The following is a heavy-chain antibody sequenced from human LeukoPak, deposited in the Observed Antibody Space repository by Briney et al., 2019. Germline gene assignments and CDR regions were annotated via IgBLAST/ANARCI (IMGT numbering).Heavy chain of an antibody. CDR3: ARDEYYYGSGSYFFDY. J-gene: IGHJ4*02. D-gene: IGHD3-10*01. CDR2: IYTSGST. Sequence: SETLSLTCTVSGSSISSYYWSWIRQPAGKGLEWIGRIYTSGSTNYNPSLKSRVTMSVDTSKNQFSLKLSSVTAADTAVYYCARDEYYYGSGSYFFDYWGQGTLVTVSS. V-gene: IGHV4-4*07. CDR1: GSSISSYY.